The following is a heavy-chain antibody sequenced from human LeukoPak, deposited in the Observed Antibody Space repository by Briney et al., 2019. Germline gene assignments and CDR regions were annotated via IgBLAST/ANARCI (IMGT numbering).Heavy chain of an antibody. J-gene: IGHJ5*02. D-gene: IGHD3-10*01. V-gene: IGHV1-2*04. Sequence: ASVKVSCKASGYTFTGYYMHWVRQAPGQGLEWMGWINPNNGGTNYAQKFQGWVTMTRDTSISTAYMELSRLRSDDTAVYYCARDLSLLAMVRGVKKNWFDPWGQGTLVTVSS. CDR3: ARDLSLLAMVRGVKKNWFDP. CDR1: GYTFTGYY. CDR2: INPNNGGT.